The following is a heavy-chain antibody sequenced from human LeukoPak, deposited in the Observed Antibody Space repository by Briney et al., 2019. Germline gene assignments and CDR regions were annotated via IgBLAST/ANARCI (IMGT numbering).Heavy chain of an antibody. CDR1: GGSFSGYY. Sequence: PSETLSLTCAVYGGSFSGYYWSWIRQPPGKGLEWIGEINHSGSTNYDPSLKSRVTISVDTSKNQFSLKLSSVTAADTAVYYCARRMGSSCKRCAFFDHWGQGTLVTVSS. V-gene: IGHV4-34*01. D-gene: IGHD6-13*01. CDR2: INHSGST. J-gene: IGHJ4*02. CDR3: ARRMGSSCKRCAFFDH.